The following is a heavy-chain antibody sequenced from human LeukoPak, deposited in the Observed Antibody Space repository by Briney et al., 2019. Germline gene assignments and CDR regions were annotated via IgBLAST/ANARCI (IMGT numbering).Heavy chain of an antibody. CDR1: GGSFSGHY. D-gene: IGHD2-2*01. V-gene: IGHV4-34*01. CDR2: INHSGST. CDR3: ARAYCSSTSCPH. Sequence: SETLSLTCAVYGGSFSGHYWSWIRQPPGKGLEWIGEINHSGSTNYNPSLKSRVNISKDRSKNQFSLKLSSVTAADTAVYYCARAYCSSTSCPHWGQGTLVTVSS. J-gene: IGHJ4*02.